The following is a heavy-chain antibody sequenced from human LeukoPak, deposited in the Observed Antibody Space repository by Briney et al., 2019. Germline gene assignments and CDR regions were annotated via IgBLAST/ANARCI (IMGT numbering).Heavy chain of an antibody. D-gene: IGHD6-19*01. V-gene: IGHV4-39*07. J-gene: IGHJ4*02. CDR1: GASVSGSAYY. CDR3: ARDKSPQWLGNFDY. Sequence: PSETLSLTCTVSGASVSGSAYYWGWIRQPPGKGLEWIGNTYYSGSTYYNESLESRVTISIDTSKNQFSLQLNSVTPEDTAVYYCARDKSPQWLGNFDYWGQGTLVTVSS. CDR2: TYYSGST.